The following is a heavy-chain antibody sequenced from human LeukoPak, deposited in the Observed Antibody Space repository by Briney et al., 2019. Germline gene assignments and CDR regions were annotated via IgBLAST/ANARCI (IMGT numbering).Heavy chain of an antibody. CDR2: ISYIGTT. CDR3: ARDLVTVTKGFDI. V-gene: IGHV4-59*11. CDR1: GASFSSHY. D-gene: IGHD4-17*01. J-gene: IGHJ3*02. Sequence: SETLSLTCAVSGASFSSHYWTWIRQPPGRGLEWIGYISYIGTTNYNPSLKRRVTISIDTSKNQFSLKLSSVTTADTAVYYCARDLVTVTKGFDIWGLGTMVSVSS.